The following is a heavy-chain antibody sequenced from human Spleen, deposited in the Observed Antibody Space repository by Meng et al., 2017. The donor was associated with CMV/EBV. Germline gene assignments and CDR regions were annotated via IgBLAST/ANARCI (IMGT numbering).Heavy chain of an antibody. CDR2: ISWNSGRI. CDR3: AKDIQSSIAAAGTLVAFDI. J-gene: IGHJ3*02. CDR1: GFTFDDYA. D-gene: IGHD6-13*01. V-gene: IGHV3-9*01. Sequence: SLKISCAASGFTFDDYAMHWVRQAPGKGPEWVSGISWNSGRIGYADSVKGRFTISRDNAKNSLYLQMNSLRAEDTALYYCAKDIQSSIAAAGTLVAFDIWGQGTMVTVSS.